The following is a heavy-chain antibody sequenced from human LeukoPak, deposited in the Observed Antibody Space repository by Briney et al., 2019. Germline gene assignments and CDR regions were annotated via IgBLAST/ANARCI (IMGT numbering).Heavy chain of an antibody. Sequence: QPGGSLRLSCATSGFNFGVVAMDWIRQAPGKGLEWVGFIRHREYGGTAEYAASVNGRFAISRDDSRSIVYLQMNDLRTEDTGVYYCARERAGGVDYWGLGTLVTVSS. CDR1: GFNFGVVA. CDR2: IRHREYGGTA. J-gene: IGHJ4*02. D-gene: IGHD6-25*01. CDR3: ARERAGGVDY. V-gene: IGHV3-49*03.